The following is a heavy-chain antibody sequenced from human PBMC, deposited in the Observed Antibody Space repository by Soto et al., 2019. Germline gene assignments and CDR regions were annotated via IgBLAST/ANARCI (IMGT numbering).Heavy chain of an antibody. J-gene: IGHJ4*02. CDR1: GGSISSGGYY. CDR2: IYYSGST. Sequence: QVQLQESGPGLVKPSQTLSLTCTVSGGSISSGGYYWSWIRQHPGKGLEWIGYIYYSGSTYYNPSLKSRVTISVDTSKNQFSLKLSSVTAADTAVYYCAREHDYYYDSSGYYLREGGIDYWGQGTLVTVSS. V-gene: IGHV4-31*03. CDR3: AREHDYYYDSSGYYLREGGIDY. D-gene: IGHD3-22*01.